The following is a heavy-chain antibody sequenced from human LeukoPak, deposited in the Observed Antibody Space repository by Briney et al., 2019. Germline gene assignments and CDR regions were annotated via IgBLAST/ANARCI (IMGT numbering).Heavy chain of an antibody. D-gene: IGHD3-22*01. CDR2: ISGSGGST. CDR1: GFTFSSYA. J-gene: IGHJ4*02. CDR3: AKDVTDMIVVVTHDY. Sequence: GGSLRLSCAASGFTFSSYAMSWVRQAPGKGLEWVSAISGSGGSTYYADSVKGRFTISRDNSKNTLYLQMNSLRDEDTAVYYCAKDVTDMIVVVTHDYWGQGALVTVSS. V-gene: IGHV3-23*01.